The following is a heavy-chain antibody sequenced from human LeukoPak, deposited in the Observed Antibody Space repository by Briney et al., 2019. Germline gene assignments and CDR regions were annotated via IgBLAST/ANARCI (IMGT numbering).Heavy chain of an antibody. CDR1: GYTFTSYG. Sequence: ASVKVSCKASGYTFTSYGISWVRQAPGQGLEWMGWISAYNGNTNYAQKLQGRVTMTTDTSTSTAYMELRSLRPDDTAVYYCARDQSHYYDSSGYYKYFQHWGQGTLVTVSS. CDR3: ARDQSHYYDSSGYYKYFQH. D-gene: IGHD3-22*01. CDR2: ISAYNGNT. J-gene: IGHJ1*01. V-gene: IGHV1-18*01.